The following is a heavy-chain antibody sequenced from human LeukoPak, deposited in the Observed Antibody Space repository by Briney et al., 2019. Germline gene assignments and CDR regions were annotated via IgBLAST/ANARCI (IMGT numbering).Heavy chain of an antibody. Sequence: GGSLRLSCVASGFTFSSYEMNWVRQAPGKGLEWVSCISSSGRTIYYADSVKGRFTISRDDAKNSLYLQMSSLRVEDTAVYYCATSPNYFDYWGQGTLVTVSS. CDR2: ISSSGRTI. CDR1: GFTFSSYE. J-gene: IGHJ4*02. V-gene: IGHV3-48*03. CDR3: ATSPNYFDY.